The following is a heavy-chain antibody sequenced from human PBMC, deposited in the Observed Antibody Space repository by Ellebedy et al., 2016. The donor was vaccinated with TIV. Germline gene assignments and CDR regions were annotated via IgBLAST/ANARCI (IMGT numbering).Heavy chain of an antibody. D-gene: IGHD3-10*01. J-gene: IGHJ4*02. V-gene: IGHV3-23*01. CDR3: ASSRYHYYVGNTIFAY. CDR2: VNAGGIVI. CDR1: GFTFRSYA. Sequence: GESLKISCVVSGFTFRSYAMSWVRQAPGKGLEWVAGVNAGGIVIAYADSVKGRFTISRDNSKNTLDLQMNSLRAEDTAVYYCASSRYHYYVGNTIFAYWGQGTLVTVSS.